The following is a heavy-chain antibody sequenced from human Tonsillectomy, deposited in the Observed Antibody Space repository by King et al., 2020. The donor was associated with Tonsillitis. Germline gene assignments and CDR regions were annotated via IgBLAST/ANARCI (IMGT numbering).Heavy chain of an antibody. J-gene: IGHJ4*02. D-gene: IGHD6-19*01. Sequence: VQLVESGGGLVQPGGSLRLSCAASGFTFSNYAMSWVRQAPGKGLEWVSSISGSGRSTYYADSVKGRFTISRDNFKNTLYFQMNRLRAEDTAVYYCAKQGDSRAWWVDHWGQGTLVTVSS. CDR1: GFTFSNYA. V-gene: IGHV3-23*04. CDR3: AKQGDSRAWWVDH. CDR2: ISGSGRST.